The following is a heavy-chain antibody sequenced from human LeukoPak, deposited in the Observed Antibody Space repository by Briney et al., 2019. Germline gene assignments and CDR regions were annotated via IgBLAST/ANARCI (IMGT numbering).Heavy chain of an antibody. CDR2: ISYNGGST. CDR3: ATNSRRPHQYYMDV. V-gene: IGHV3-64*01. CDR1: GFTFSNYA. Sequence: GGSQRLSCAASGFTFSNYAMHWVRQAPGKGLEYVSAISYNGGSTYYANSVKGRFTISRDNSKNTLYLQMTSLRVEDTAVYYCATNSRRPHQYYMDVWGKGTTVTVSS. J-gene: IGHJ6*03. D-gene: IGHD1-14*01.